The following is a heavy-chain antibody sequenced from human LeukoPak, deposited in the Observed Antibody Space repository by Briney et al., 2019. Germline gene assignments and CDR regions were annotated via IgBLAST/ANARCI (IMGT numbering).Heavy chain of an antibody. V-gene: IGHV4-39*07. CDR3: ARIMVYAILAPDY. Sequence: RASETLSLTCTVSGGSISSSSYYWGWIRQPPGKGLEWIGSIYYSGSTYYNPSLKSRVTISVDTSKNQFSLKLSSVTAADTAVYYCARIMVYAILAPDYWGQGTLVTVSS. CDR1: GGSISSSSYY. CDR2: IYYSGST. D-gene: IGHD2-8*01. J-gene: IGHJ4*02.